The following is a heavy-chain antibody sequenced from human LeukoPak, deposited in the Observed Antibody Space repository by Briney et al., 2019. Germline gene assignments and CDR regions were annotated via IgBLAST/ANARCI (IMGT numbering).Heavy chain of an antibody. CDR3: ATNNGWLMGYFDY. J-gene: IGHJ4*02. Sequence: GGSLRLSCAASGFTFSTYAMSWVRQAPGKGLEWVSGISGNGGSTFYADSVKGRFTISRDNSKNTLYLQMNSLRAEDTAVYYCATNNGWLMGYFDYWGQGTLVTVSS. D-gene: IGHD6-19*01. V-gene: IGHV3-23*01. CDR1: GFTFSTYA. CDR2: ISGNGGST.